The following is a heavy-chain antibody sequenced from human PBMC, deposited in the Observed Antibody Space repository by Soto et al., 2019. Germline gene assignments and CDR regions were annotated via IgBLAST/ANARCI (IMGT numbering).Heavy chain of an antibody. V-gene: IGHV3-11*01. D-gene: IGHD3-3*01. CDR3: ASHYDMWSGYLSPVDY. J-gene: IGHJ4*02. Sequence: GGSLRLSCAASGYTFSDYYMSWIRQASGKGLEWISYIDTSGTKIYYADSVKGRFTITRDNAKNSLYLEMNSLRVEDTAVYYCASHYDMWSGYLSPVDYWGQGTLVTVSS. CDR2: IDTSGTKI. CDR1: GYTFSDYY.